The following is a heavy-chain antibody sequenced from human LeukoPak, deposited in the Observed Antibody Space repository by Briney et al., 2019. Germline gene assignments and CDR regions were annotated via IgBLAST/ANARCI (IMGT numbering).Heavy chain of an antibody. Sequence: NPSETLSLTCTVSGGSISSSSYYWGWIRQPPGKGLEWIGSIYYSGSTYYNPSLKSRVTISVDTSKNQFSLKLSSVTAADTAVYYCAGEAYYDFGPTTTDYWGQGTLVTVSS. D-gene: IGHD3-3*01. V-gene: IGHV4-39*07. CDR1: GGSISSSSYY. J-gene: IGHJ4*02. CDR3: AGEAYYDFGPTTTDY. CDR2: IYYSGST.